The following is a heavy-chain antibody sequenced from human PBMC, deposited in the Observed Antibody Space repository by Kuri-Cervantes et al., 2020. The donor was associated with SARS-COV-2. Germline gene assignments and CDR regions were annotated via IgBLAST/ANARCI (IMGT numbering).Heavy chain of an antibody. Sequence: GESLKISCATSGFSLSNYGMHWVRQAPGKGLEWVTFISYDGGNKYYADSVKGRFTISRDNSKNTLYLQMNSLRAEDTAVHYCARGALICGSSSCHGNFDLWGRGTLVTVSS. CDR1: GFSLSNYG. J-gene: IGHJ2*01. V-gene: IGHV3-30*03. CDR2: ISYDGGNK. CDR3: ARGALICGSSSCHGNFDL. D-gene: IGHD2-2*01.